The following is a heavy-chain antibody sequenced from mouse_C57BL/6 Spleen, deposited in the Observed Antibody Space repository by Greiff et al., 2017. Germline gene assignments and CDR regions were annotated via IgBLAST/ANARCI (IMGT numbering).Heavy chain of an antibody. CDR3: ARNGSSYAMDY. CDR2: IYPGSGST. CDR1: GFTFNSYW. Sequence: QVQLQQPGAELVKPGASVKMSCTASGFTFNSYWITWVKQRPGQGLEWIGDIYPGSGSTNYNEKFQSKATMTVDTSSSTAYMQLSSLTSEDSAVYYCARNGSSYAMDYWGQGTSVTVSS. J-gene: IGHJ4*01. V-gene: IGHV1-55*01. D-gene: IGHD1-1*01.